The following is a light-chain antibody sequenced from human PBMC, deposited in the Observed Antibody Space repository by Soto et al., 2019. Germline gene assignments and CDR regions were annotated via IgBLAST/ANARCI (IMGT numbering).Light chain of an antibody. V-gene: IGKV3-20*01. CDR1: QSVSNSH. CDR2: GAS. Sequence: EIVLTQSPGTLSLSRGERATLSCKASQSVSNSHLACYHQKPGQAPRLLIYGASARATGIADRFSGSGSGTDFTLSITRLEPEDFAVYYCQQYGRSSYTLGQGTTVDIK. J-gene: IGKJ2*01. CDR3: QQYGRSSYT.